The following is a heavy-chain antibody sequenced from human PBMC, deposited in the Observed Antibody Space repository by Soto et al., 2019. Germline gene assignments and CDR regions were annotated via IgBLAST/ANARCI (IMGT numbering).Heavy chain of an antibody. J-gene: IGHJ4*02. CDR1: GFTFSSYG. V-gene: IGHV3-33*01. CDR3: AREGGYDFWSAYDFDC. CDR2: IWYDGSNK. D-gene: IGHD3-3*01. Sequence: QVQLVESGGGVVQPGRSLRLSCAASGFTFSSYGMHWVRQAPGKGLEWVAVIWYDGSNKYYADSVKGRFTISRDNSKNTLYLQMNSLRAEDTAVYYCAREGGYDFWSAYDFDCWGQGTLVTVSS.